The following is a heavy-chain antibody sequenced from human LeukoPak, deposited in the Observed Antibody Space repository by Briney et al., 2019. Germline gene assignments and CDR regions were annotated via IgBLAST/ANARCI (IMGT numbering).Heavy chain of an antibody. V-gene: IGHV3-23*01. J-gene: IGHJ4*02. CDR1: GFTFSSYA. CDR2: ISGSGGST. D-gene: IGHD2-15*01. Sequence: PGGSLRLSCAASGFTFSSYAMSWVRQAPGKGLEWVSAISGSGGSTYYADSVKGRFTISRDNSKNTLYLQMNSLRAEGTAVYYCAKDRLVVVAATVSDWGQGTLVTVSS. CDR3: AKDRLVVVAATVSD.